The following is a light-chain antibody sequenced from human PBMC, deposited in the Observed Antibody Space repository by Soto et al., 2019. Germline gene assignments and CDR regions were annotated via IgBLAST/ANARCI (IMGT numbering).Light chain of an antibody. CDR1: SSDVGIYDL. CDR2: EAS. Sequence: QSALTQPASVSGSPGQSITISCTGASSDVGIYDLVSWYQHHPGKAPKLMIYEASKRPSGVSNRFSGSKSGNTASLTISGLQAEDEADYFCSSYSISTAYLFGTGTKLTVL. V-gene: IGLV2-14*02. J-gene: IGLJ1*01. CDR3: SSYSISTAYL.